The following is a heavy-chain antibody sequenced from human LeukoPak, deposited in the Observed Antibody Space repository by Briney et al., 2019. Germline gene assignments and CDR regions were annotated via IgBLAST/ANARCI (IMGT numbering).Heavy chain of an antibody. CDR2: INHSGST. D-gene: IGHD4-17*01. Sequence: SETLSLTCAVYGGSFSGYYWSWIRQPPGKGLEWIGEINHSGSTNYNPSLKSRVTISVDTSKNQFSLKLSSVTAADTAVYYCGTTVTTVGAFDIWGQGTMVTVSS. CDR1: GGSFSGYY. CDR3: GTTVTTVGAFDI. J-gene: IGHJ3*02. V-gene: IGHV4-34*01.